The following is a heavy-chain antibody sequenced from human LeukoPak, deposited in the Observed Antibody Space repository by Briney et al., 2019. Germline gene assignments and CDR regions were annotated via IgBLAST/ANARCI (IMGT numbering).Heavy chain of an antibody. J-gene: IGHJ5*02. D-gene: IGHD3-22*01. CDR3: ARQEYYYDSSGYYYRRWFDP. CDR2: ISSSSSYI. CDR1: GFTFSSYS. Sequence: AGGSLRLSCAASGFTFSSYSMNWVRQAPGKGLGWVSSISSSSSYIYYADSVKGRFTISRDNAKNSLYLQMNSLRAEDTAVYYCARQEYYYDSSGYYYRRWFDPWGQGTLVTVSS. V-gene: IGHV3-21*01.